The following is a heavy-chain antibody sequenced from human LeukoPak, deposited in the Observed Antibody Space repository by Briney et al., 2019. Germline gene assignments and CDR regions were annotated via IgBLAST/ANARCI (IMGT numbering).Heavy chain of an antibody. D-gene: IGHD6-13*01. J-gene: IGHJ6*03. CDR2: ISGSGGST. V-gene: IGHV3-23*01. Sequence: GGTLRLSCAASGFTFSSYGMSWVRQAPGKGLEWVSAISGSGGSTYYADSVKGRFTISSDNAKNALYLQMNSLRAEDTALYYCAKGSWSLYYYYYYIDVWGKGTTVTISS. CDR1: GFTFSSYG. CDR3: AKGSWSLYYYYYYIDV.